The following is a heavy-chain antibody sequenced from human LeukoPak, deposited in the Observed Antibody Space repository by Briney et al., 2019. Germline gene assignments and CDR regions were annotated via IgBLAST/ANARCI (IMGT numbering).Heavy chain of an antibody. Sequence: ASVKVSCKASGYTFTSYGISWVRQAPGQGREWMGWISAYNGNTNYAQKLQGRVTMTTDTSTSTAYMELRSLRSDDTAVYYCARVGDIVVVPAALTWFDPWGQGTLVTVSS. CDR3: ARVGDIVVVPAALTWFDP. J-gene: IGHJ5*02. V-gene: IGHV1-18*01. CDR2: ISAYNGNT. CDR1: GYTFTSYG. D-gene: IGHD2-2*01.